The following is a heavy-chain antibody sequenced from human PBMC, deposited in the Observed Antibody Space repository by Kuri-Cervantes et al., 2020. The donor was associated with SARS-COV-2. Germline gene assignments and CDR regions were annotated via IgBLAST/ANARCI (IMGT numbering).Heavy chain of an antibody. CDR2: MSGSGDTT. J-gene: IGHJ6*02. CDR1: GFIFRNAW. Sequence: GESLKISCAASGFIFRNAWMSWVRQAPGKGLEWVSAMSGSGDTTYYADSVKGRFTISRDNSKNTLYLQMNNLRAEDTAVYYCAKGVVGVGYSVPLQGSGEPYGMDVWGQGTTVTVSS. CDR3: AKGVVGVGYSVPLQGSGEPYGMDV. D-gene: IGHD3-10*01. V-gene: IGHV3-23*01.